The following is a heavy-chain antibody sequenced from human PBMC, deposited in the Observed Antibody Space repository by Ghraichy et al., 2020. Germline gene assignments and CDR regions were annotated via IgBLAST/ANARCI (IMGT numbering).Heavy chain of an antibody. CDR3: ARGPYDFWSGYYGY. Sequence: SQTLSLTCAVYGGSFSGYYWSWIRQPPGKGLEWIGEINHSGSTNYNPSLKSRVTISVDTSKNQFSLKLSSVTAADTAVYYCARGPYDFWSGYYGYWGQETLVTVSS. CDR1: GGSFSGYY. CDR2: INHSGST. J-gene: IGHJ4*02. D-gene: IGHD3-3*01. V-gene: IGHV4-34*01.